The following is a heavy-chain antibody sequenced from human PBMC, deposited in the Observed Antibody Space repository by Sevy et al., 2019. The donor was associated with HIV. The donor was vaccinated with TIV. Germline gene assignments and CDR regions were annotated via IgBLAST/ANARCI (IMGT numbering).Heavy chain of an antibody. CDR3: AERTNDVFYYGMDV. J-gene: IGHJ6*02. V-gene: IGHV6-1*01. CDR1: GDSVSSIRTS. Sequence: KQSQTLSLTCAISGDSVSSIRTSWNWIRQSPSRGLEWLGRTYYRSKWYNDYATSVKSRITINADTSKNQVSLQLNSVTPDDTAVYYCAERTNDVFYYGMDVWGQGTTVTVSS. CDR2: TYYRSKWYN.